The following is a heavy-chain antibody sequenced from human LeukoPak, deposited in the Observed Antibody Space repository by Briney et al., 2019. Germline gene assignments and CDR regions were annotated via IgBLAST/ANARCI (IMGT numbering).Heavy chain of an antibody. CDR2: IYHSGST. Sequence: SETLSLTCAVSGGSISSSNWWSWVRQPPGKGLEWIGEIYHSGSTNYNPSLKSRVTISVDKSKNQFSLKLSSVTAADTAVYYCARWDSSGSGAFDIWGQGTMVTVSS. J-gene: IGHJ3*02. CDR3: ARWDSSGSGAFDI. D-gene: IGHD3-22*01. CDR1: GGSISSSNW. V-gene: IGHV4-4*02.